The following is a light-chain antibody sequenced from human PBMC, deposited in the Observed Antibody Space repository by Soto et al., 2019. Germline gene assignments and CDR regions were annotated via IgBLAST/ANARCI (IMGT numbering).Light chain of an antibody. V-gene: IGLV2-11*01. CDR2: DVN. CDR1: SSDVGGYNY. J-gene: IGLJ1*01. Sequence: QSALTQPRSVSGSPGQSVTISCTGTSSDVGGYNYVSWYQQHPGKAPKLMIYDVNKRPSGVPDRFSGFKSGNTASLTISGLQAEDEADYSCCSHAGTYIYVFGTGTKVTVL. CDR3: CSHAGTYIYV.